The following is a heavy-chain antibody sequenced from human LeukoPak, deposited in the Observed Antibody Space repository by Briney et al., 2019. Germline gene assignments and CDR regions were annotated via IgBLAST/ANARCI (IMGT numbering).Heavy chain of an antibody. CDR3: ARSRKQWMSQTYYYYYYMDV. J-gene: IGHJ6*03. V-gene: IGHV4-34*01. Sequence: PSKTLSLTCAVSNGSFSGYYWSYIRQPPGKGLEWLGEINHSGSTNYNPSLKSRVPISIDTSKNQFSLRLTSVTAADTAVYYCARSRKQWMSQTYYYYYYMDVWDKGTPVTVSS. CDR2: INHSGST. D-gene: IGHD6-19*01. CDR1: NGSFSGYY.